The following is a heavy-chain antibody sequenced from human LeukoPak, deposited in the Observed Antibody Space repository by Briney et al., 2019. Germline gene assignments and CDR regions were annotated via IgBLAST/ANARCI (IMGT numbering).Heavy chain of an antibody. D-gene: IGHD6-13*01. V-gene: IGHV3-23*01. CDR1: GFAFSRYV. CDR2: IGVSGDTT. CDR3: AKDRSYSSSWRTDTFDY. J-gene: IGHJ4*02. Sequence: GGSLRLSCAASGFAFSRYVMSWVRQAPGKGLEWVSSIGVSGDTTYYTDSVKGRFAISRDNSKNTLYLQMNSLRAEDTAVYYCAKDRSYSSSWRTDTFDYWGQGTLVTVSS.